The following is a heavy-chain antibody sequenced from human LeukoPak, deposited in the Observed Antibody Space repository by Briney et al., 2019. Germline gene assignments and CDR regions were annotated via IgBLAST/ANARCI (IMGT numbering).Heavy chain of an antibody. CDR1: GFTFSSYA. Sequence: QPGGSLRLSCAASGFTFSSYAMHWVRQAQGKGLGWVAVISYDGSNKYYADSVKGRFTISRDNSKNTMYLQMNSLRAEDTAVYYCARRVVYDSSNWFDTWGQGTLVTVSS. V-gene: IGHV3-30*01. D-gene: IGHD5/OR15-5a*01. J-gene: IGHJ5*02. CDR3: ARRVVYDSSNWFDT. CDR2: ISYDGSNK.